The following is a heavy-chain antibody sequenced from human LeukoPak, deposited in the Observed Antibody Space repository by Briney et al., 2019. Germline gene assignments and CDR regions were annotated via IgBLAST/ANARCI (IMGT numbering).Heavy chain of an antibody. CDR2: ISSSSSYI. Sequence: GGSLRLSRAASGFTSSSYSMNWVRQAPGKGLEWVSSISSSSSYIYYADSVKGRFTISRDNAKNSLYLQMNSLRAEDTAVYYCARGNPFATEPDYWGQGTLVTVSS. D-gene: IGHD1-1*01. V-gene: IGHV3-21*01. CDR1: GFTSSSYS. J-gene: IGHJ4*02. CDR3: ARGNPFATEPDY.